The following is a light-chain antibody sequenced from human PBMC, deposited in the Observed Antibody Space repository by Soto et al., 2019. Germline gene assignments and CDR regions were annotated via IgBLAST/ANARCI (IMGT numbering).Light chain of an antibody. CDR3: QQCGISTWP. V-gene: IGKV3-20*01. CDR2: GAS. CDR1: QPVSSSY. J-gene: IGKJ1*01. Sequence: EIVLTQSPGILSLSPGERATLSCRASQPVSSSYLAWYQQKPGQAPRLLIYGASTRATGITDRFSCSGSGTDFTLTISRLEPEDFAVYYFQQCGISTWPFGQGTKVDIK.